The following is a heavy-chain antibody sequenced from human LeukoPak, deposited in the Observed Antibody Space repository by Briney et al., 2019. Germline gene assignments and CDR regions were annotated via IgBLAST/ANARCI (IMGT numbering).Heavy chain of an antibody. V-gene: IGHV3-23*01. Sequence: GGSLRLSCAASGFTFSSYAMSWVRQAPGKGLEWVSAISGSGGSTYYADSVKDRFTISRDNSKNTLYLQMNSLRAEDTAVYYCAKVLRFLEWPSYYFDYWGQGTLVTVSS. D-gene: IGHD3-3*01. J-gene: IGHJ4*02. CDR3: AKVLRFLEWPSYYFDY. CDR1: GFTFSSYA. CDR2: ISGSGGST.